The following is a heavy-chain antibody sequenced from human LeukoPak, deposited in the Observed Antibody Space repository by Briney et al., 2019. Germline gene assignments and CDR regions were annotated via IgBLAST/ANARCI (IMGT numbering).Heavy chain of an antibody. CDR3: ARDRGGDYFEY. J-gene: IGHJ4*02. Sequence: GGSVKVSCKASGYTFTSYGISWVRQAPGQGLEWMGWISAYSGNTNYAQKLQGRVTITTDTPTSTAYMELRSMRSDYTVVYYCARDRGGDYFEYWGQGTLVTVSS. V-gene: IGHV1-18*01. CDR1: GYTFTSYG. D-gene: IGHD3-10*01. CDR2: ISAYSGNT.